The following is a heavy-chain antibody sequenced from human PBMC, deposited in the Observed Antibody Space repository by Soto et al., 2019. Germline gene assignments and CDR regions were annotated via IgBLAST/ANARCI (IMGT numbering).Heavy chain of an antibody. V-gene: IGHV4-38-2*01. D-gene: IGHD3-10*01. J-gene: IGHJ4*02. CDR2: IYHSGST. CDR3: ARIYASVEMATSPEIDY. Sequence: KASETLSLTCAVSGYSISSGYYWGWIRQPPGKGLEWIGSIYHSGSTYYNPSLKSRVTISVDTSKNQFSLKLSSVTAADTAVYYCARIYASVEMATSPEIDYWGQGTLVTVSS. CDR1: GYSISSGYY.